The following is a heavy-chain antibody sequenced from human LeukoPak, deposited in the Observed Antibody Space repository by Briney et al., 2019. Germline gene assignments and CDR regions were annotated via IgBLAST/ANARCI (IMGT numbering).Heavy chain of an antibody. J-gene: IGHJ4*02. D-gene: IGHD1-26*01. CDR3: AKDRKWELLGFDY. Sequence: PSETLSLTCIVSGGSINNHYWSWIRQPPGKGLEYIGYIYSSGSTNYNPSLKSRVTFSVDTSKNQFSLNLRSVTAADTAVYYCAKDRKWELLGFDYWGQGTLVTVSS. CDR2: IYSSGST. CDR1: GGSINNHY. V-gene: IGHV4-59*11.